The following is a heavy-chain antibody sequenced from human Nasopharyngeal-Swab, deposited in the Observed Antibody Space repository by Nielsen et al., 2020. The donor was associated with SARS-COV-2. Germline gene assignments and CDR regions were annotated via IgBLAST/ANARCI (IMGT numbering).Heavy chain of an antibody. V-gene: IGHV3-21*01. CDR3: ARAYSSSCLCYYGMDV. D-gene: IGHD6-13*01. CDR2: ISSSSSYM. J-gene: IGHJ6*02. CDR1: GFTFSSYS. Sequence: GGSLRLSCAASGFTFSSYSMNWVRQAPGKGLEWVSSISSSSSYMYYADSVKGRFTISRDNAKNSLYLQMNSLRAEDTAVYYCARAYSSSCLCYYGMDVWGQGTTVTVSS.